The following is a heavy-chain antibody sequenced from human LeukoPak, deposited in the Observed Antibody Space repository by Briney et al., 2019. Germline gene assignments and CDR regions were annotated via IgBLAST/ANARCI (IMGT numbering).Heavy chain of an antibody. J-gene: IGHJ4*02. CDR2: IYYSGST. V-gene: IGHV4-39*07. CDR1: GGSISSSSYY. CDR3: ARAYDSSGPFDY. Sequence: PSETLSLTCTVSGGSISSSSYYWGWIRQPPGKGLEWIGSIYYSGSTYYNPSLKSRVTISVDTSKNQFSLKLSSVTAADTAVYYCARAYDSSGPFDYWGQGTLVTVSS. D-gene: IGHD3-22*01.